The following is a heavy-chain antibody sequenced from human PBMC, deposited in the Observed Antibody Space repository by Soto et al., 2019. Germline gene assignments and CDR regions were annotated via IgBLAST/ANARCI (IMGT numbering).Heavy chain of an antibody. D-gene: IGHD5-18*01. V-gene: IGHV3-30-3*01. CDR3: ARDLPPDGYNPYY. CDR2: ISYDGSNK. Sequence: GGSLRLSCAAPGFTFSSYAMHWVRQAPGKGLEWVAVISYDGSNKYYADSVKGRFTISRDNSKKTLYLQMNSLRAEDTAVYYCARDLPPDGYNPYYWGQETLVTVSS. J-gene: IGHJ4*02. CDR1: GFTFSSYA.